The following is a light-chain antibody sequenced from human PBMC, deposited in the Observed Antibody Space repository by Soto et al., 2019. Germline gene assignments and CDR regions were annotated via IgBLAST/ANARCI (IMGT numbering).Light chain of an antibody. Sequence: DVQMTLSPSSLSASVGDRVTITCRASQGIAPYLAWFQQKPGKVPKLLIYAASTLQSGVPSRFSGSGSGTDFTLTISSLQPEDVATYYCQKYNSAPLTFGGGTKVAIK. CDR2: AAS. V-gene: IGKV1-27*01. J-gene: IGKJ4*01. CDR3: QKYNSAPLT. CDR1: QGIAPY.